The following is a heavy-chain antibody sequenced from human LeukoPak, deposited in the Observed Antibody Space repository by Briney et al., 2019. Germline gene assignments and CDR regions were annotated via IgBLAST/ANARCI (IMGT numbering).Heavy chain of an antibody. Sequence: GGSLRLSCAASGFTFSSYAMSWVRQAPGKGLEWVSAISGSGGSTYYADSAKGRFTISRDNSKNTLYLQMNSLRAEDTAVYYCARGLLRYLYFDYWGQGTLVTVSS. CDR3: ARGLLRYLYFDY. D-gene: IGHD3-9*01. V-gene: IGHV3-23*01. J-gene: IGHJ4*02. CDR1: GFTFSSYA. CDR2: ISGSGGST.